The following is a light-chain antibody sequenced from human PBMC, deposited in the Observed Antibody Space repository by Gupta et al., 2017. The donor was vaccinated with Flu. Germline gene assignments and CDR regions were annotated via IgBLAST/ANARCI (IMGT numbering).Light chain of an antibody. CDR3: CSYATTYTWV. J-gene: IGLJ3*02. CDR1: FSDVGAYNY. V-gene: IGLV2-11*03. Sequence: SFTRSCTGSFSDVGAYNYGSWFQQHPGKAPKLMIADVTKRPSGVPERFSGSKSGNTASLTISELQAVDEADYYCCSYATTYTWVFGGGTKLTVL. CDR2: DVT.